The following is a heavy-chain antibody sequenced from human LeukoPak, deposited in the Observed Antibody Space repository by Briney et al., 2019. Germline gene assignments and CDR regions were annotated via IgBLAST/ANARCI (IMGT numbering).Heavy chain of an antibody. Sequence: GGSLRLXCAASGFTFSNAWMSWVRLAPGKGLEWVGRIKSKTDGGTTDYAAPVKGRFTISRDDSKNTLYLQMNSLKTEDTAVYYCTTGLVVVAAFFDYWGQGTLVTVSS. CDR3: TTGLVVVAAFFDY. J-gene: IGHJ4*02. CDR1: GFTFSNAW. CDR2: IKSKTDGGTT. D-gene: IGHD2-15*01. V-gene: IGHV3-15*01.